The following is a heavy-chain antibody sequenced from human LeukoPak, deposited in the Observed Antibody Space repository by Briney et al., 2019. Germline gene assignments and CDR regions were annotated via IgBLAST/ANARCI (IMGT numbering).Heavy chain of an antibody. J-gene: IGHJ3*02. CDR2: ISSSSSTI. Sequence: GGSLRLSCAASGFTFSSYSMNWVRQAPGKGLEWVSYISSSSSTIYYADSVKGRFTISSDNAKNSLYLQMNSLRAEDTAVYYCARDRPPTYDFWSGDDAFDIWGQGTMVTVSS. V-gene: IGHV3-48*01. CDR1: GFTFSSYS. D-gene: IGHD3-3*01. CDR3: ARDRPPTYDFWSGDDAFDI.